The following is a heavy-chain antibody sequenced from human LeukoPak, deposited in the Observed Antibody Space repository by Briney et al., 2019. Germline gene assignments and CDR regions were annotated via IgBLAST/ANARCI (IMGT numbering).Heavy chain of an antibody. CDR1: GFTFSSYA. Sequence: GGSLRLSCAASGFTFSSYAMSWVRQAPGKGLEWVSVISYSGGSTYYADSVKGRFTISRDNSKNTLYLQMNSLRDEDTAVYYCAKVRDCTNGVCPEWFDPWGQGTLVTVSS. D-gene: IGHD2-8*01. CDR3: AKVRDCTNGVCPEWFDP. J-gene: IGHJ5*02. V-gene: IGHV3-23*01. CDR2: ISYSGGST.